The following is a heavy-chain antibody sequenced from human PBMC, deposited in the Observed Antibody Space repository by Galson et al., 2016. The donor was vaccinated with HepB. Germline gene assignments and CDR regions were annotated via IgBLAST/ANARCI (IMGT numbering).Heavy chain of an antibody. D-gene: IGHD5-18*01. J-gene: IGHJ5*02. CDR3: AQASIQLWLPLNNWFDP. CDR2: IYWNDEK. CDR1: GFSLATRGVG. Sequence: PALVKPTQTLTLTCTFSGFSLATRGVGVVWIRQPPGKALEWLSLIYWNDEKRYNPSLKSRLTITKDTSKNQVVLTMTNMGPADTATYFCAQASIQLWLPLNNWFDPWGQGTLVTVSS. V-gene: IGHV2-5*01.